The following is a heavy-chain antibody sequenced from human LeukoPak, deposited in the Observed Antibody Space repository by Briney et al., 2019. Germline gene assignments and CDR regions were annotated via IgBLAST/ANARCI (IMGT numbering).Heavy chain of an antibody. CDR3: AKGGGLGGYDFRDYYYMDV. Sequence: GGSLRLSCAASGVTFSSYGMHWVRQAPGKGLEWVAVIWYDGSNKYYADSVKGRFTISRDNSKNTLYLQMNSLRAEDTAVYYCAKGGGLGGYDFRDYYYMDVWGKGTTVTVSS. V-gene: IGHV3-33*06. CDR2: IWYDGSNK. J-gene: IGHJ6*03. D-gene: IGHD5-12*01. CDR1: GVTFSSYG.